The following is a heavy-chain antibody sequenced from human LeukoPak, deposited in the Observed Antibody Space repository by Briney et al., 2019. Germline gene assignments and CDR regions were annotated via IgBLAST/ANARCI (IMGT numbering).Heavy chain of an antibody. J-gene: IGHJ4*02. CDR1: GGSISSYY. D-gene: IGHD6-13*01. CDR2: IYYSGST. V-gene: IGHV4-59*12. CDR3: ARTIVIAAAGDDQHFGY. Sequence: SETLSLTCTVSGGSISSYYWSWIRQPPGKGLEWIGYIYYSGSTYYNPSLKSRVTISVDTSKNQFSLKLSSVTAADTAVYYCARTIVIAAAGDDQHFGYWGQGTLVTVSS.